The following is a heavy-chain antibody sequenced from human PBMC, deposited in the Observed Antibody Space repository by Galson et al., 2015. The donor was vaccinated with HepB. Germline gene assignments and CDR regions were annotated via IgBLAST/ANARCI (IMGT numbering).Heavy chain of an antibody. J-gene: IGHJ6*03. D-gene: IGHD1-26*01. Sequence: SVKVSCKASGGTFSSYTISWVRQAPGQGLEWMGWISAYNGNTNYAQKLQGRVTMTTDTSTSTAYMELRSLRSDDTAVYYCARVGIVGATTRALYYYYYMDVWGKGTTVTVSS. CDR2: ISAYNGNT. CDR3: ARVGIVGATTRALYYYYYMDV. CDR1: GGTFSSYT. V-gene: IGHV1-18*01.